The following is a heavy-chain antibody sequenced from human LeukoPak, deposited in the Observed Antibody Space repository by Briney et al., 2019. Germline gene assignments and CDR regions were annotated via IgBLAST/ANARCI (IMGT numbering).Heavy chain of an antibody. D-gene: IGHD3-10*01. Sequence: GSLRLSCAASGFTVSSNYMSWVRQAPGKGLEWIGNIYKSGTTYYNPSLKSRVTIFVDTSKNQFSLKLSSVTAADTAVYYCAKHGYGLVDYWGQGALVTVSS. J-gene: IGHJ4*02. V-gene: IGHV4-59*04. CDR2: IYKSGTT. CDR3: AKHGYGLVDY. CDR1: GFTVSSNY.